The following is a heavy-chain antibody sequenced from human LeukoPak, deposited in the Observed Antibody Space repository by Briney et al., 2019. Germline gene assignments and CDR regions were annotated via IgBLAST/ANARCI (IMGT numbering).Heavy chain of an antibody. J-gene: IGHJ4*02. CDR3: ARGGYSYGYGGLKK. V-gene: IGHV4-59*12. CDR2: IYYSGST. D-gene: IGHD5-18*01. Sequence: PSETLSLTCTVSGGSISSYYWSWIRQPPGKGLEWIGYIYYSGSTNYNPSLKSRVTISVDTSKNQFSLKLSSVTAADTAVYYCARGGYSYGYGGLKKWGQGTLVTVSS. CDR1: GGSISSYY.